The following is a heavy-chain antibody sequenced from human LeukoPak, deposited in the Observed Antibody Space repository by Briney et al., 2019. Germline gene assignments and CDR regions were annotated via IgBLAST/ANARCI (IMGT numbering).Heavy chain of an antibody. Sequence: PGGSLRLSCAASGFTFSGHWMHWVRQAPGKGLVWVSRINSDGRRTTYADSVKGRFTISRDNAKNTLYLQMNSLRAEDTAVYYCARGWYNHHDSRGYNSFDYWGQGTLVTVSS. CDR1: GFTFSGHW. J-gene: IGHJ4*02. CDR2: INSDGRRT. V-gene: IGHV3-74*01. D-gene: IGHD3-22*01. CDR3: ARGWYNHHDSRGYNSFDY.